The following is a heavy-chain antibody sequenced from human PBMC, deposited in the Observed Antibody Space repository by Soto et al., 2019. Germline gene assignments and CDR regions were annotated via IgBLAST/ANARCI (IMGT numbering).Heavy chain of an antibody. V-gene: IGHV3-11*01. Sequence: QVQLVESGGGLVKPGGSLRLSCAASGSTFSDSYMSWIRQAPGNGLEWVSYISSSGSTIYYADSVKGRFTISRDNAKNSLYLQMNSLRADDTAVYYCARLPFPWGWFDPWGQGTLVTVSS. CDR2: ISSSGSTI. CDR3: ARLPFPWGWFDP. CDR1: GSTFSDSY. D-gene: IGHD3-16*01. J-gene: IGHJ5*02.